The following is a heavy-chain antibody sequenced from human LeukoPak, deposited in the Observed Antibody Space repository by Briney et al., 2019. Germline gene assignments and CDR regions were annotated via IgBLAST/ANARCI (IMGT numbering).Heavy chain of an antibody. V-gene: IGHV1-69*04. CDR2: IIPILGIA. D-gene: IGHD3-9*01. J-gene: IGHJ6*02. Sequence: ASVKVSCKASGGTFSSYAISWVRQAPGQGLEWMGRIIPILGIANYAQKFQGRVTITADKSTSTAYMELSSLRSEDTAVYYCARVFYDILTGYRNYYYGMDVWGQGTTVTVSS. CDR3: ARVFYDILTGYRNYYYGMDV. CDR1: GGTFSSYA.